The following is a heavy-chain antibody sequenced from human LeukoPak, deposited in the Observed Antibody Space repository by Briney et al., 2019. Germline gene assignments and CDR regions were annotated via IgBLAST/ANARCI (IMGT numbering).Heavy chain of an antibody. Sequence: SETLSLTCTVSGGSISSGGYYWSWIRQHPGKGLEWIGYIYYSGSTYYNPSLKSRVTIPVDTSKNQFSLKLSSVTAADTAVYYCARDEAGSLDYWGQGTLVTVSS. J-gene: IGHJ4*02. V-gene: IGHV4-31*03. CDR1: GGSISSGGYY. CDR2: IYYSGST. CDR3: ARDEAGSLDY. D-gene: IGHD6-19*01.